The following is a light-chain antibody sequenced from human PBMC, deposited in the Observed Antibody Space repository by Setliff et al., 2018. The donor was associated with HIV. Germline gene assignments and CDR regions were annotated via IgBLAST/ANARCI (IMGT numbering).Light chain of an antibody. CDR3: SSYTSSSTYV. Sequence: LTQPASVSGSPGQSITISCTGTSSDIGGYNFVSWYQHHPGKAPKLMIYEVTNRPSGVSNRFSGSKSGNTASLTISGLQADDEADYYCSSYTSSSTYVFGTGTKGTV. CDR1: SSDIGGYNF. V-gene: IGLV2-14*01. CDR2: EVT. J-gene: IGLJ1*01.